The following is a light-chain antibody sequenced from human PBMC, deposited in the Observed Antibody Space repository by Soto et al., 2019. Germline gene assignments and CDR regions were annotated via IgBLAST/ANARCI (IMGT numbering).Light chain of an antibody. V-gene: IGKV3-20*01. CDR2: HAS. J-gene: IGKJ5*01. Sequence: EIVLTQSPGTLSLSPGERATLSCRASQSVANNYLAWYQQKPGQTPRLLIYHASNRATAIPDRFSGSGSGTDFTLTISRLEPEDFAVYYCQQHGRSPFSFGQGTRLETK. CDR1: QSVANNY. CDR3: QQHGRSPFS.